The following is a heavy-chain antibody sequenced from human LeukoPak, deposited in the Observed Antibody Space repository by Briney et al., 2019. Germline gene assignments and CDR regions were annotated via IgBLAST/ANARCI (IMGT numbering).Heavy chain of an antibody. J-gene: IGHJ4*02. CDR1: GGTFSSYA. D-gene: IGHD3-3*01. Sequence: SVKVSCKASGGTFSSYAISWVRQAPGQGLEWMGRIIPILGIANYAQKFQGRVTITADKSTSTAYMGLSSLRSEDKAVYYCARAPDADLMDWGQGTLVTVSS. V-gene: IGHV1-69*04. CDR3: ARAPDADLMD. CDR2: IIPILGIA.